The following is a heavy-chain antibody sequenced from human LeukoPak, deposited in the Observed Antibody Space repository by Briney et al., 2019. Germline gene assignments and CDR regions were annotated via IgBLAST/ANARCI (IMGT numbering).Heavy chain of an antibody. D-gene: IGHD6-6*01. Sequence: PGGSLRLSCAASGFTFSYYTMNWVRQAPGKGLEWVSSISSSSTYIYYADSLKGRFTISRDNAKNSLYLQMNSLRAEDTAVYYCAKVGTYSSYGEYFDYWGQGTLVTVSS. CDR1: GFTFSYYT. CDR3: AKVGTYSSYGEYFDY. J-gene: IGHJ4*02. V-gene: IGHV3-21*04. CDR2: ISSSSTYI.